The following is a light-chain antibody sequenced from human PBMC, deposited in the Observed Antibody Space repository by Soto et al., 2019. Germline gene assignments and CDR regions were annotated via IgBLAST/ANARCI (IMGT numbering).Light chain of an antibody. V-gene: IGLV2-14*01. CDR1: SSDVGGYHY. J-gene: IGLJ2*01. CDR2: EVS. CDR3: SSYTSSSTLV. Sequence: QSALTQPASVSGSPGQSITISCTGTSSDVGGYHYVSWYHHHPGKAPKLMIYEVSNRPSGVSNRFSGSRSGNTASLTISGLQPEDEADYYCSSYTSSSTLVFGGVTKVTVL.